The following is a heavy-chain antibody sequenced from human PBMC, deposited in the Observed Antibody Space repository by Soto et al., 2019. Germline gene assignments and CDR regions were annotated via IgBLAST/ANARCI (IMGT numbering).Heavy chain of an antibody. CDR2: MSGSSSTT. CDR3: AKNQERELPRVIDF. D-gene: IGHD1-7*01. V-gene: IGHV3-23*01. Sequence: WGSLRPSCATSGLTFSNYAMSWVRQAPGGGLEWVSSMSGSSSTTYYADSVRGRFTISRDRSKNTLYLQMSSLRAEDTALYYCAKNQERELPRVIDFWGQGTLVTVSS. CDR1: GLTFSNYA. J-gene: IGHJ4*02.